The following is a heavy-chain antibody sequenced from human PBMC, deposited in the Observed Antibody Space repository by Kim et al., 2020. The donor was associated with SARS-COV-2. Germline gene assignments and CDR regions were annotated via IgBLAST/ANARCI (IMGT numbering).Heavy chain of an antibody. CDR3: VGGITMVRGRNYYYYGMDV. CDR1: GFTFSSYA. D-gene: IGHD3-10*01. J-gene: IGHJ6*02. CDR2: ISGSGGST. V-gene: IGHV3-23*01. Sequence: GGSLRLSCAASGFTFSSYAMSWVRQAPGKGLEWVSAISGSGGSTYYADSVKGRFTISRDNSKNTLYLQMNSLRAEDTAVYYCVGGITMVRGRNYYYYGMDVWGQGTTVTVSS.